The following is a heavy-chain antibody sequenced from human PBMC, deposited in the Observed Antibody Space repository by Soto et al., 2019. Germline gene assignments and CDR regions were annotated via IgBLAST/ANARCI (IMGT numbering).Heavy chain of an antibody. V-gene: IGHV1-69*04. D-gene: IGHD3-22*01. CDR3: ARETGYYDSSGYYDY. Sequence: SVKPSCTASGGTFSSYTISCVRQAPKQGLEWMGRIIPILGIANYAQKFQGRVTITADKSTSTAYMELSSLRSEDTAVYYCARETGYYDSSGYYDYWGQGTLVTVSS. J-gene: IGHJ4*02. CDR1: GGTFSSYT. CDR2: IIPILGIA.